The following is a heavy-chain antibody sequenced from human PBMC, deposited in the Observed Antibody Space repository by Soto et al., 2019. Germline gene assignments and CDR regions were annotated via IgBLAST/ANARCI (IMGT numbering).Heavy chain of an antibody. V-gene: IGHV1-18*04. CDR2: ISAYNGNT. D-gene: IGHD2-2*02. J-gene: IGHJ6*02. Sequence: GASVKVSCKASGYTFTSYGISWVRQAPGQGLEWMGWISAYNGNTNYAQKLQGRVTMTTDTSTSTAYMELRSLRSDDTAVYYCARDRDTVVVPAAISNYYYGMDVWGQGTTVTVSS. CDR1: GYTFTSYG. CDR3: ARDRDTVVVPAAISNYYYGMDV.